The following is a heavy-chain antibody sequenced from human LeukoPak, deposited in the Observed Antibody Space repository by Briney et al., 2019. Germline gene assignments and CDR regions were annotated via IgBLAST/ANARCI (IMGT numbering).Heavy chain of an antibody. CDR3: AKSIAAAGST. J-gene: IGHJ5*02. CDR2: ISYDGSNK. CDR1: GFTFSSYG. Sequence: GGSLRLSCAASGFTFSSYGMHWVRQAPGKGLEWVAVISYDGSNKYYADSVKGRFTISRDNSKSTLYLQMNSLRAEDTAVYYCAKSIAAAGSTWGQGTLVTVSS. V-gene: IGHV3-30*18. D-gene: IGHD6-13*01.